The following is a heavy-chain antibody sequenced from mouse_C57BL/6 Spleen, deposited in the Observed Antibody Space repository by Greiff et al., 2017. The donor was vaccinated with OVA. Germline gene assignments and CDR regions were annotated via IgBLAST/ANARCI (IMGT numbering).Heavy chain of an antibody. Sequence: EVMLVESGPELVKPGASVKISCKASGYSFTGYYMNWVKQSPEKSLEWIGEINPSTGGTTYNQKFKAKATLTVDKSSSTAYMQLKSLTSEDSTVYYCARWANYYGSSYVGCDYWGQGTTLTVSS. CDR1: GYSFTGYY. CDR3: ARWANYYGSSYVGCDY. J-gene: IGHJ2*01. CDR2: INPSTGGT. V-gene: IGHV1-42*01. D-gene: IGHD1-1*01.